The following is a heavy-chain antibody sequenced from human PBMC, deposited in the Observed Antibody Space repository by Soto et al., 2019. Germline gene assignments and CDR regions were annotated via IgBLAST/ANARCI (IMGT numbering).Heavy chain of an antibody. CDR2: IYPGDYDT. CDR3: ARRLWLPRPEGYYYMDV. V-gene: IGHV5-51*01. D-gene: IGHD5-12*01. CDR1: GYSFTSYW. J-gene: IGHJ6*03. Sequence: GESLKISCNGSGYSFTSYWIGWVRQMPGKGLEWMGIIYPGDYDTRYSPSFQGQVTISADKSISTAYLQWSSLKASDTAMYYCARRLWLPRPEGYYYMDVWGKGTTVTVSS.